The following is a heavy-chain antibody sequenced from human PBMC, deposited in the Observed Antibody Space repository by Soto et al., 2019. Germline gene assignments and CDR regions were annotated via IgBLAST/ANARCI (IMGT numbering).Heavy chain of an antibody. J-gene: IGHJ6*02. CDR2: ISSSGSTI. V-gene: IGHV3-11*01. CDR3: AISGGYGDCPPDTDYYYYGMDV. D-gene: IGHD4-17*01. CDR1: GFTFSDYY. Sequence: QVQLVESGGGLVKPGGSLRLSCAASGFTFSDYYMSWIRQAPGKGLEWVSYISSSGSTIYYADSVKGRFTISRDNAKNSLYLEMSSLRAEDTAVYYCAISGGYGDCPPDTDYYYYGMDVWGQGTTVTVSS.